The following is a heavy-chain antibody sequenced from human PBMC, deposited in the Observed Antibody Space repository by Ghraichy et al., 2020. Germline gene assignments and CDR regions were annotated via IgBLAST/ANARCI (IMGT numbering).Heavy chain of an antibody. J-gene: IGHJ4*02. D-gene: IGHD3-16*01. CDR2: ISYDGSNK. CDR3: ARDGVGDMVGGFDY. CDR1: GFTFSSYA. V-gene: IGHV3-30*04. Sequence: GGSLRLSCAASGFTFSSYAMHWVRQAPGKGLEWVAVISYDGSNKYYADSVKGRFTISRDNSKNTLYLQMNSLRAEDTAVYYCARDGVGDMVGGFDYWGQGTLVTVSS.